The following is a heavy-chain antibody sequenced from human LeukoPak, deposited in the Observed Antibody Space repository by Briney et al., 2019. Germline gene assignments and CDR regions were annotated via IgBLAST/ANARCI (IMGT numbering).Heavy chain of an antibody. CDR1: GYTFTSYD. D-gene: IGHD3-9*01. CDR3: ARGAGFSYYYYMDV. CDR2: MNPNSGNT. J-gene: IGHJ6*03. V-gene: IGHV1-8*03. Sequence: ASVKVSCKASGYTFTSYDINWVRQATGQGLEWMGWMNPNSGNTGYAQKFQGRVTITRNTSISTAYMELSSLRSEDTAVYYCARGAGFSYYYYMDVWGKGTTVTVSS.